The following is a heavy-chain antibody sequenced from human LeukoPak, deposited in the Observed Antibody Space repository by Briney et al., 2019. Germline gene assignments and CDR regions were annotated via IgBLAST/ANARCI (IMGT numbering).Heavy chain of an antibody. V-gene: IGHV3-23*01. J-gene: IGHJ5*02. CDR2: ISGSGGST. CDR1: GFTFSSYA. CDR3: AKDPPVVPAAIGDVGWFDH. D-gene: IGHD2-2*01. Sequence: PGGSLRLSCAASGFTFSSYAMSWVRQAPGKGLEWVSAISGSGGSTYYADSVKGRFTISRDNSKNTLYLQMNSLRAEDTAVYYCAKDPPVVPAAIGDVGWFDHWGQGTLVTVSS.